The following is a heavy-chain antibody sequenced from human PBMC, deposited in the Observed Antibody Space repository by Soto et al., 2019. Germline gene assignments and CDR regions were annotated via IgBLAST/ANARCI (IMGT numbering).Heavy chain of an antibody. CDR3: ARLEGMITN. V-gene: IGHV5-51*01. CDR1: GDPIKVYW. CDR2: IYPGDSDA. J-gene: IGHJ4*02. D-gene: IGHD3-22*01. Sequence: VVFLRISCRSSGDPIKVYWSGWVRQMSGKGLEWMGIIYPGDSDARYSPSFEGQVTISVDKSIDTAYLQWRSLKASDTAMYYCARLEGMITNWGKGTLVTVSS.